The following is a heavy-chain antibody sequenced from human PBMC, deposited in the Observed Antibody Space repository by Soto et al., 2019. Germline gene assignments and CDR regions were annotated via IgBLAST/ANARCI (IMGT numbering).Heavy chain of an antibody. CDR2: IKYDGSAK. Sequence: EVQLVESGGGLVQPGGSLRLSCAASGFTFSDYWMSWVRQAPGKGLECVASIKYDGSAKYYVDSVKGRVTISRDNAKNSFYLQRNSLRVEVTAVYYCARRNLFDYRGQGTLVTVSS. CDR3: ARRNLFDY. V-gene: IGHV3-7*01. J-gene: IGHJ4*02. D-gene: IGHD1-1*01. CDR1: GFTFSDYW.